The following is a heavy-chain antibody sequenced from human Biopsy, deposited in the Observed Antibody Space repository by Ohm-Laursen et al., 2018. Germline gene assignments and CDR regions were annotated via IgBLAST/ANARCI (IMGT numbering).Heavy chain of an antibody. CDR1: GITFTRYA. V-gene: IGHV3-23*01. CDR2: ISASGGDK. D-gene: IGHD2-21*01. Sequence: GSLRLSCTASGITFTRYAFSWVRQGTEMGLEWVSGISASGGDKYYADSVKGRFTISRDNSKSTVYLQVSSLRPKDTARYYCAFCGPVCGWGQGTLVTVSS. CDR3: AFCGPVCG. J-gene: IGHJ4*02.